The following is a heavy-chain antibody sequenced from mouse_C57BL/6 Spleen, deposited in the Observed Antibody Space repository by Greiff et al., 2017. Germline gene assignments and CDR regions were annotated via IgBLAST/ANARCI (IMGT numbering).Heavy chain of an antibody. D-gene: IGHD1-1*01. Sequence: QVQLKESGPGLVQPSQSLSITCTVSGFSLTSYGVHWVRQSPGKGLEWLGVIWRGGSTDYNAAFMSRLSITKDNSKSQVFFKMNSLQADDTAIYYCAKSYYGSSWYFGVWGTGTTVTVSS. CDR1: GFSLTSYG. CDR2: IWRGGST. V-gene: IGHV2-5*01. CDR3: AKSYYGSSWYFGV. J-gene: IGHJ1*03.